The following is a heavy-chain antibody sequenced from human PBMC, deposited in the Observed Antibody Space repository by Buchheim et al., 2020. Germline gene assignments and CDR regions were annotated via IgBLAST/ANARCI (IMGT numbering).Heavy chain of an antibody. J-gene: IGHJ4*02. CDR3: ARDSGMAGRRGFDY. CDR1: GGFVTNYY. CDR2: IYSTGYS. Sequence: QVQLQESGPGLVKPSETLSLTCTVSGGFVTNYYWSWVRQPAGGGLEWIGRIYSTGYSNYSPSLKSRVTMAVDTSNHEVSLTLTSVSAADAAVYYCARDSGMAGRRGFDYWGQGIL. V-gene: IGHV4-4*07. D-gene: IGHD6-13*01.